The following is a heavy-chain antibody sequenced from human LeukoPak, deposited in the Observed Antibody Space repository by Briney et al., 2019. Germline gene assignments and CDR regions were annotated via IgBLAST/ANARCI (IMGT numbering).Heavy chain of an antibody. CDR3: TADPYYDASGPPRWFDP. Sequence: SVKVSCKASGFTFTSSAMQWVRQARGQRLEWIGWIVVGSDKTNYAQKFQERVTITRDMSTSTAYMELSSLRADDTAVYYCTADPYYDASGPPRWFDPWGQGTLVTVSS. CDR2: IVVGSDKT. D-gene: IGHD3-22*01. CDR1: GFTFTSSA. J-gene: IGHJ5*02. V-gene: IGHV1-58*02.